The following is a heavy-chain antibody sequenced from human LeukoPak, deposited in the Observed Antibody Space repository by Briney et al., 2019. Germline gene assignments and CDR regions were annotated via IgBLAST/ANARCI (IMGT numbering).Heavy chain of an antibody. CDR2: IYTSGST. J-gene: IGHJ4*02. Sequence: KPSETLSLTCTGSGASISSYYWSWIRQPAGKGLEWIGRIYTSGSTNYNPSLKSRVTISVDKSKNQFSLKLSSVTAADTAVYYCATIAVAGTIGDYWGQGTLVTVSS. V-gene: IGHV4-4*07. CDR3: ATIAVAGTIGDY. CDR1: GASISSYY. D-gene: IGHD6-19*01.